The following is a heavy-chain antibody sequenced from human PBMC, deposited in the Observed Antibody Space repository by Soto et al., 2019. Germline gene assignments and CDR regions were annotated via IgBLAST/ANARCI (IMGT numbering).Heavy chain of an antibody. Sequence: QVRLVQSGAEVQKPGASVKVSCKAPRDFFKEHDYLHWLREAPGQGLEWTGWIRPWNGDATYAQKFQGRLTLSRDMSIATMYFDLTSLTSDDTAVYYCVRVSPGWNFDYWGQGTLLTVSS. CDR2: IRPWNGDA. CDR3: VRVSPGWNFDY. CDR1: RDFFKEHDY. V-gene: IGHV1-2*02. J-gene: IGHJ4*02. D-gene: IGHD6-19*01.